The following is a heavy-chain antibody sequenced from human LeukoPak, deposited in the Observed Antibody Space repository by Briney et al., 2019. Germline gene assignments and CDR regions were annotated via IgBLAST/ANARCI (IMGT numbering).Heavy chain of an antibody. Sequence: GGSLRLSCAASGFTFSSYSMNWVRQAPGKGLEWVSYISSSGSTIYYADSVKGRFTISRDNAKNSLYLQMNSLRAEDTAVYYCASSGGGDGYNFDYWGQGTLVTVSS. D-gene: IGHD5-24*01. V-gene: IGHV3-48*04. CDR2: ISSSGSTI. J-gene: IGHJ4*02. CDR1: GFTFSSYS. CDR3: ASSGGGDGYNFDY.